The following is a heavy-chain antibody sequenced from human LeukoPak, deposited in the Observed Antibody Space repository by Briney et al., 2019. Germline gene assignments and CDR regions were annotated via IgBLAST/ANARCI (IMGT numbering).Heavy chain of an antibody. CDR1: GGSISSYY. CDR2: IYYSGST. Sequence: PSETLSLTCTVSGGSISSYYWSWIRQPPGKGLEWIGYIYYSGSTNYNPSLKSRVTISADTSKNGFSLKLRSVTAADTAVYFCARVDTSLVPDAFDIWGQGSMVTVSS. V-gene: IGHV4-59*01. J-gene: IGHJ3*02. D-gene: IGHD5-18*01. CDR3: ARVDTSLVPDAFDI.